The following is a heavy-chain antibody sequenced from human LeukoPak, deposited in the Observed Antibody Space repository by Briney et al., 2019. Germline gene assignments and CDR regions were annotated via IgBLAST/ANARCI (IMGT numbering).Heavy chain of an antibody. Sequence: GASVKVSCKASGYTFTGYYMHWVRQAPGQGLEWMGWINPNNGGTNYAQKSQGRVTMTRDTSISTAYMELSRLLSDDTAVYYCARAHYYGSGSSYYFDYWGQGTLVTVSS. CDR2: INPNNGGT. CDR3: ARAHYYGSGSSYYFDY. J-gene: IGHJ4*02. V-gene: IGHV1-2*02. D-gene: IGHD3-10*01. CDR1: GYTFTGYY.